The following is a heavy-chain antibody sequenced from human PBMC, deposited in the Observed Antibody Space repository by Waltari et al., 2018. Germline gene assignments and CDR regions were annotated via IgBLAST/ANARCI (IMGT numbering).Heavy chain of an antibody. D-gene: IGHD1-26*01. CDR1: GGSISSSSYY. Sequence: QLQLQESGPGLVKPSETLSLTCTVSGGSISSSSYYWGWIRQPPGKGLEGLGSIYYSGGASYKPSLKSRVTISVDTSKNQFSLKLSSVTAADTAVYYCARGAGGSAFDIWGQGTMVTVSS. J-gene: IGHJ3*02. CDR3: ARGAGGSAFDI. CDR2: IYYSGGA. V-gene: IGHV4-39*07.